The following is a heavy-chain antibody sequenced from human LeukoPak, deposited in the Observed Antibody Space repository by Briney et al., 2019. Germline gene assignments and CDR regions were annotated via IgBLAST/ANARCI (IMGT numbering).Heavy chain of an antibody. CDR3: AREYSAFEI. D-gene: IGHD1-1*01. CDR2: IHYSGAT. J-gene: IGHJ3*02. Sequence: SETLSLTCTVSGGSISTYYWSWIRQPPGKGLEWIGYIHYSGATSYNPSLNSRVTVSVDTSKNQLSLKLNSVTAADTAMYYCAREYSAFEIWGPGTMVTVSS. V-gene: IGHV4-59*01. CDR1: GGSISTYY.